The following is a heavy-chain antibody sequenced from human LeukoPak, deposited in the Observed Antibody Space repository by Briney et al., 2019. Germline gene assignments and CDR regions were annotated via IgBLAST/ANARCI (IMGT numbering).Heavy chain of an antibody. V-gene: IGHV4-59*01. CDR3: ARVVGFYDSSAFDL. CDR1: GGSFSGYH. J-gene: IGHJ5*02. D-gene: IGHD3-22*01. Sequence: SETLSLTCTVSGGSFSGYHWNWIRQPPGKGLEWIGEIYYGGSANYNPSLKSRVTMSIDTSKNQFSLRLSSVTAADTAVYYCARVVGFYDSSAFDLWGQGTLVTVSS. CDR2: IYYGGSA.